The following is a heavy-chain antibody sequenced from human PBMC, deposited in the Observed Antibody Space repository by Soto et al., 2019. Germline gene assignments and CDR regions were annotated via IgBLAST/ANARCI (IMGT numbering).Heavy chain of an antibody. V-gene: IGHV3-64D*06. D-gene: IGHD3-3*01. J-gene: IGHJ6*02. CDR1: GFTFSSYA. Sequence: GGSLRLSCSASGFTFSSYAMHWVRQAPGKGLEYVSAISSNGGSTYYAYSVKGRFTISRDNSKNTLYLQMSSLRAEDTAVYYCVKDGRSFGVVTLWDRQAYGMDVWGQGTTVTVSS. CDR3: VKDGRSFGVVTLWDRQAYGMDV. CDR2: ISSNGGST.